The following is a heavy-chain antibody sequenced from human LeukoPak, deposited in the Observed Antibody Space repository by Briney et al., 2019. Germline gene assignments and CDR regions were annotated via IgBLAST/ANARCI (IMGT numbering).Heavy chain of an antibody. Sequence: GGSLRHSCAASGFTFINHAMTWVRQAPGKGLAWVSAICGSGRCPWYADSVRGRFIISRDNSKNTVFLEMNSLRPDDTAIYYCARARYADSGWYFALWGRGTLVTVSS. D-gene: IGHD4-17*01. CDR1: GFTFINHA. CDR2: ICGSGRCP. V-gene: IGHV3-23*01. CDR3: ARARYADSGWYFAL. J-gene: IGHJ2*01.